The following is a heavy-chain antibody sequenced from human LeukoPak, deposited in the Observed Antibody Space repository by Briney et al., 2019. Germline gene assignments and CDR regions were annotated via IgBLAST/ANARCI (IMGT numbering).Heavy chain of an antibody. CDR1: GFTFSNYA. J-gene: IGHJ4*02. V-gene: IGHV3-23*01. CDR2: ITGSGGRT. CDR3: AERIPSQNPHYFDY. D-gene: IGHD2-21*01. Sequence: GGSLRLSCAASGFTFSNYAMSWVRQAPGKGLEWVSSITGSGGRTYYADSVKGRFTISRDNSKNTLSLQMNSLRAEDTAFYYCAERIPSQNPHYFDYWGQGTLVTVSS.